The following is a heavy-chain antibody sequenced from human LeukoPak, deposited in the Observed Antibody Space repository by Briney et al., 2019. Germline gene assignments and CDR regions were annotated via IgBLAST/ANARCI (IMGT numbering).Heavy chain of an antibody. V-gene: IGHV1-2*02. Sequence: GASVKVSCKASGYTFTGYYMHWVRQAPGQGLEWMGWINPNSGGTNYAQRFQGRVTMTRDTSISTAYMELSRLRSDDTAVYYCARDPPYYYGSGNLPFVPWGQGTLVTVSS. CDR2: INPNSGGT. J-gene: IGHJ5*02. CDR3: ARDPPYYYGSGNLPFVP. D-gene: IGHD3-10*01. CDR1: GYTFTGYY.